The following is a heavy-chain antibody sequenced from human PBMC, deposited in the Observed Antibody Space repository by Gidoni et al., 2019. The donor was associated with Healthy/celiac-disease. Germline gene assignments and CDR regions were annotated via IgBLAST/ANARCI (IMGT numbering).Heavy chain of an antibody. J-gene: IGHJ6*02. CDR1: GGSISSISYY. CDR2: IYYSGST. CDR3: ATRYCSGGSCYRHYYYGMDV. V-gene: IGHV4-39*01. Sequence: QLQLQESGPGLVKPSETLSLTCTVSGGSISSISYYWGWIRQPPGKGLEWIGSIYYSGSTYYNPSLKSRVTISVDTSKNQFSLKLSSVTAADTAVYYCATRYCSGGSCYRHYYYGMDVWGQGTTVTVSS. D-gene: IGHD2-15*01.